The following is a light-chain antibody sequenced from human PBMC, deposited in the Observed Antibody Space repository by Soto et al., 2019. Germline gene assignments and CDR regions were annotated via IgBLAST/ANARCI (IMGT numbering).Light chain of an antibody. Sequence: DLQMTQSSSSLSASVVYRVTISCRASQVIVRYLNWYQQKPGKASKLLIYAGSSLESGVPSRLSGSGSGTEITLTISSLQPEEFATYYCQESYSTPLTFGGGTKMDIK. J-gene: IGKJ4*01. CDR3: QESYSTPLT. V-gene: IGKV1-39*01. CDR1: QVIVRY. CDR2: AGS.